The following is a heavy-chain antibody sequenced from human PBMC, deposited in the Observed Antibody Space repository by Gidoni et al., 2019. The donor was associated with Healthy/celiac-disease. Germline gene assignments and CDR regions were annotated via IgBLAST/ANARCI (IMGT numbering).Heavy chain of an antibody. CDR2: IKQDGSEK. V-gene: IGHV3-7*01. CDR1: GFTFSSYW. D-gene: IGHD3-10*01. CDR3: ARERNHLWFGEPLSYYGMDV. Sequence: EVQLVESGGGLVQPGGSLRLSCAASGFTFSSYWMGWVRQAPGKGLEGGANIKQDGSEKYYVDSVKGRFTISRDNAKNSLYLQMNSLRAEDTAVYYCARERNHLWFGEPLSYYGMDVWGQGTTVTVSS. J-gene: IGHJ6*02.